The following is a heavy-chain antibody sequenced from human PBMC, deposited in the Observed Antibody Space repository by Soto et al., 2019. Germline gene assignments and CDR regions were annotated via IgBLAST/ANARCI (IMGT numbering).Heavy chain of an antibody. J-gene: IGHJ5*02. CDR2: ITDNGSST. V-gene: IGHV3-64D*08. D-gene: IGHD2-15*01. CDR1: GFTFNNYA. Sequence: EVQLVESGGGLVQPGGSLRLSCSASGFTFNNYAMHWVRQAPGKGLEYVSAITDNGSSTYYADSVKGRFTISRDNSKNTLYLQMSSLRPEDTAVYYCVTFGRVMVAASDHWGQGTLVTVSS. CDR3: VTFGRVMVAASDH.